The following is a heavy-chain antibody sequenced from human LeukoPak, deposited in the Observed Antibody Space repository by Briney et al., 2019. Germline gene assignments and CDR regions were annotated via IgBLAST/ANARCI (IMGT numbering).Heavy chain of an antibody. J-gene: IGHJ6*03. V-gene: IGHV1-24*01. CDR3: ATPYYDFWSGPGPYYMDV. CDR2: FDPEDGET. CDR1: GYTLTELS. Sequence: ASVKVSCKVSGYTLTELSMHWVRQAPGKGLEWMGGFDPEDGETIYAQKFQGRVTMTEDTSTDTAYMELSSLRSEDTAVYYCATPYYDFWSGPGPYYMDVRGKGTTVTVSS. D-gene: IGHD3-3*01.